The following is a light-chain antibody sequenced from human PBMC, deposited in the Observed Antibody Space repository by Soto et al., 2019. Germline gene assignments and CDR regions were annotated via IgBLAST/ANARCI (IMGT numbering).Light chain of an antibody. J-gene: IGKJ2*01. V-gene: IGKV3D-15*01. CDR3: QQYNTWPPYT. CDR2: GAS. Sequence: EILLTQSPDTLSLSPGEIATLYFSAAQSVGTRLAWYQHKTGQAPRLLISGASSRATGIPDRFTGSGSETSFTLTISRLQSEDFAVYYCQQYNTWPPYTFGQGTKVDIK. CDR1: QSVGTR.